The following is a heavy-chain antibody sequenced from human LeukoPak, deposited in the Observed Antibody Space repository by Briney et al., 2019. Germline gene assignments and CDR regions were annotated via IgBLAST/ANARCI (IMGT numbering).Heavy chain of an antibody. J-gene: IGHJ6*03. CDR2: INPNSGGT. D-gene: IGHD3-3*01. CDR3: ARDVTVRFLEWFNYMDV. Sequence: GASVKVSCKASGYTFTGYYMHWVRQAPGQGLEWMGRINPNSGGTNYAQKFQGRVTMTRDTSISTAYMELSRLRSDDTAVYYCARDVTVRFLEWFNYMDVWGKGTTVTVSS. V-gene: IGHV1-2*06. CDR1: GYTFTGYY.